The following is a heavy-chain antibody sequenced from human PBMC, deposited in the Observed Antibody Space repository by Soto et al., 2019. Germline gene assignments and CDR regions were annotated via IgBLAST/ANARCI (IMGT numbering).Heavy chain of an antibody. Sequence: PGGSLRLSCAASGFTVSSNYMSWVRQAPGKGLEWVSVIYSGGSTYYADSVKGRFTISRDNSKNTLYLQMNSLRAEDTAVYYCARDLGLSPEDCYYYGMDVWGQGTTVTVSS. CDR2: IYSGGST. J-gene: IGHJ6*02. CDR3: ARDLGLSPEDCYYYGMDV. CDR1: GFTVSSNY. V-gene: IGHV3-66*01.